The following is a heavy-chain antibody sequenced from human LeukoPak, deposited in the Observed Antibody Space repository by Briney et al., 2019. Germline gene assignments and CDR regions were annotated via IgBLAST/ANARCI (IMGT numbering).Heavy chain of an antibody. V-gene: IGHV3-23*01. Sequence: GGSLRLSCAASGFTFSDAWMSWVRQAPGKGLEWVSAISGSGGSTYYADSVKGRFTISRDNSKNTLYLQMNSLRAEDTAVYYCAKEVSAARPSYFDYWGQGTLVTVSS. CDR3: AKEVSAARPSYFDY. CDR1: GFTFSDAW. CDR2: ISGSGGST. J-gene: IGHJ4*02. D-gene: IGHD6-6*01.